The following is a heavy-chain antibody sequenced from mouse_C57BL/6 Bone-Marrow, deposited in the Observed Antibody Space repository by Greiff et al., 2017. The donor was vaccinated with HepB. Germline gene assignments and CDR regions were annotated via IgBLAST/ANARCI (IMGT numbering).Heavy chain of an antibody. CDR2: INPGSGGT. Sequence: VKLMESGAELVRPGTSVKVSCKASGYAFTNYLIEWVKQRPGQGLEWIGVINPGSGGTNYNEKFKGKATLTADKSSSTAYMQLSSLTSEDSAVYFCARDSNYGNYWGQGTTLTVSS. CDR1: GYAFTNYL. D-gene: IGHD2-5*01. V-gene: IGHV1-54*01. CDR3: ARDSNYGNY. J-gene: IGHJ2*01.